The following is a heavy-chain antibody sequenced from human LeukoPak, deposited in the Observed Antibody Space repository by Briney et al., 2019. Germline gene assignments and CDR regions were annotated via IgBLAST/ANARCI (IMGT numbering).Heavy chain of an antibody. D-gene: IGHD3-16*01. J-gene: IGHJ3*02. Sequence: PGGSLRLSCTGSGFTFSSYSMNWVRQAPGKGLEWVSYISSSSSTIYYADSVKGRFTISRDNAKNSLYLQMNSLRAEDTAVYYCAKDPYDYVWGSYVDIWGQGTMVTVSS. CDR1: GFTFSSYS. V-gene: IGHV3-48*01. CDR3: AKDPYDYVWGSYVDI. CDR2: ISSSSSTI.